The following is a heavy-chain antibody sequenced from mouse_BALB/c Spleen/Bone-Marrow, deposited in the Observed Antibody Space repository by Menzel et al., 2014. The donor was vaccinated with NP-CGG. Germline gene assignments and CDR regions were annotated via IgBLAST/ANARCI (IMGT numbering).Heavy chain of an antibody. CDR3: ARGDYYGYAMDY. CDR2: INPYNGGT. Sequence: EVHLVESGPELVKPGASMKISCKASGYSFTGYTMNWVKQSHGKNLEWIGLINPYNGGTSYNQKFKGKATLTVDKSSSTAYMELLSLTSEDSAVYYSARGDYYGYAMDYWGQGTSVTVSS. CDR1: GYSFTGYT. V-gene: IGHV1-18*01. D-gene: IGHD1-1*01. J-gene: IGHJ4*01.